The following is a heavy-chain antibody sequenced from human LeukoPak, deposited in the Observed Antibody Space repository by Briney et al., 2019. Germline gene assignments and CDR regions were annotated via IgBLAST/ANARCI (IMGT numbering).Heavy chain of an antibody. CDR2: MSPNSGNT. CDR3: ARDYGDNSGWFDP. V-gene: IGHV1-8*01. CDR1: GYTFTSYD. Sequence: ASVKVSCTASGYTFTSYDINWVRQATGQGLEWMGWMSPNSGNTGYAQKFQGRISMTRSTSIGTAYMELSSLTSEDTAVYYCARDYGDNSGWFDPWGQGTLVTVSS. D-gene: IGHD4-23*01. J-gene: IGHJ5*02.